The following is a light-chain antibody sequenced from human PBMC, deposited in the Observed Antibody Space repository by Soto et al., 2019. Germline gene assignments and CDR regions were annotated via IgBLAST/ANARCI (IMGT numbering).Light chain of an antibody. CDR3: SSYTSSSTLLYV. CDR2: EVS. Sequence: QSALTQPASVSGSPGQSITISCTGTSRDVGDYKYVSWYQQHPGKAPKLMIYEVSNRPSGVSNRFSGSKSGNTASLTISGLQAEDEADYYCSSYTSSSTLLYVFGTGTKVTVL. J-gene: IGLJ1*01. CDR1: SRDVGDYKY. V-gene: IGLV2-14*01.